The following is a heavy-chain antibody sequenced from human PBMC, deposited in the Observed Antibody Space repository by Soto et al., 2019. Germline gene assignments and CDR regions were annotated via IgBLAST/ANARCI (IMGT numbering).Heavy chain of an antibody. CDR2: ISNNGDGT. CDR1: GFTFSAFA. D-gene: IGHD2-15*01. J-gene: IGHJ4*02. CDR3: TGAPSLILLYDH. Sequence: GWSLRLSCAACGFTFSAFAMHWVRLAPGRGLEYVSAISNNGDGTYYANSVKGRFIISRDNSKNTLFLHMDSLRSDDMAMYFCTGAPSLILLYDHWGPGTLRTVSS. V-gene: IGHV3-64*01.